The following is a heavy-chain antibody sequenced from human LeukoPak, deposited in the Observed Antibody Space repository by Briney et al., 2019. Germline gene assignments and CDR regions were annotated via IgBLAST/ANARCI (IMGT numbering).Heavy chain of an antibody. J-gene: IGHJ4*02. V-gene: IGHV1-69*13. Sequence: ASVKVSCKASGGTFSSYAISWVRQAPGQGLEWMGGIIPIFGTANYAQKFQGRVTITADESTSTAYMGLSSLRSEDTAVYYCARSPYYYDSSGYYYYFDYWGQGTLVTVSS. CDR1: GGTFSSYA. CDR2: IIPIFGTA. D-gene: IGHD3-22*01. CDR3: ARSPYYYDSSGYYYYFDY.